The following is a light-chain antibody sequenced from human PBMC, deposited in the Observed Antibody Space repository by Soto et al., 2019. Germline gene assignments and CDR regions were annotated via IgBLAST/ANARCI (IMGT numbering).Light chain of an antibody. Sequence: EIVVTQAPGSVSWYKGERATLSCRASQSVSSSYLAWYQQKPGQAPRLPIFGASIRVKGIPDRFIGSGSGTDFTLTISRLEPEDFAIYYCHQYTNVPLLTFGEGSKVDIK. V-gene: IGKV3-20*01. CDR1: QSVSSSY. J-gene: IGKJ4*01. CDR2: GAS. CDR3: HQYTNVPLLT.